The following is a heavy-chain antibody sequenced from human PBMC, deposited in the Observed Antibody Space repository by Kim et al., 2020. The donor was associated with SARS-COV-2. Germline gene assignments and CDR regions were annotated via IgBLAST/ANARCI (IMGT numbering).Heavy chain of an antibody. D-gene: IGHD4-17*01. J-gene: IGHJ2*01. CDR3: ASLTTVVTDRTADNWYFDL. Sequence: SETLSLTCTVSGDSISSSSYYWGWIRQPPGKGLELLGSIYYTGSTYYNPSLKSRVTISVDTPKNQFSLKLTSVTAADTAVYYCASLTTVVTDRTADNWYFDLWGRGTLVTVSS. CDR1: GDSISSSSYY. V-gene: IGHV4-39*07. CDR2: IYYTGST.